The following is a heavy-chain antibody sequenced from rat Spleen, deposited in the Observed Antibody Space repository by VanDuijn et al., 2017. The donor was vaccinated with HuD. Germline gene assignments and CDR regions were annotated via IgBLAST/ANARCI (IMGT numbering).Heavy chain of an antibody. J-gene: IGHJ2*01. CDR3: TRGGYFRH. Sequence: EVQLVESGGGLVQPGRSLKLSCAASGFTFSDYNMAWVRQAPKKGLEWVATISYDGSSTYYRDSVKGRFTISRDNAKSTLYLQMNSPTSEDTATYYCTRGGYFRHWGQGVMVTVSS. D-gene: IGHD2-5*01. V-gene: IGHV5-7*01. CDR2: ISYDGSST. CDR1: GFTFSDYN.